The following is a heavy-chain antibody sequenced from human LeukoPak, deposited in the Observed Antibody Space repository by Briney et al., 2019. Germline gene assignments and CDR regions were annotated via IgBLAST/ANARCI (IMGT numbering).Heavy chain of an antibody. CDR1: GGSISSSSYC. CDR2: IYYSGST. CDR3: ASAPNLIVGAPNW. Sequence: SETLSLTCTVSGGSISSSSYCWGWIRQPPGKGLEWIGSIYYSGSTYYNPSLKSRVTISVDTSKNQFSLKLSSVTAADTAVYYCASAPNLIVGAPNWWGQGTLVTVSS. V-gene: IGHV4-39*07. J-gene: IGHJ4*02. D-gene: IGHD1-26*01.